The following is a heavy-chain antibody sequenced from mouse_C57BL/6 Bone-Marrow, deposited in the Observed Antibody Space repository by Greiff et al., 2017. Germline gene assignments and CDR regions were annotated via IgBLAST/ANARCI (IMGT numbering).Heavy chain of an antibody. J-gene: IGHJ2*01. Sequence: EVQLVESGGGLVKPGGSLKLSCAASGFTFSSYAMSWVRQTPEKRLEWVATISDGGSYTYYPDNVKGRFTISRDNAKNNLYLQMSHLKSEDTAMYYCARDYDLDYWGQGTTLTVSS. CDR3: ARDYDLDY. D-gene: IGHD2-12*01. V-gene: IGHV5-4*01. CDR2: ISDGGSYT. CDR1: GFTFSSYA.